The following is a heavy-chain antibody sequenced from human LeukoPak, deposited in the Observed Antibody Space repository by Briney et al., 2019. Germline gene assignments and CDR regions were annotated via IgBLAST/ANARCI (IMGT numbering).Heavy chain of an antibody. J-gene: IGHJ4*02. V-gene: IGHV3-30*12. Sequence: GGSLRLSCAASGFTFSTYGMHWVRQAPGKGLEWVAVISYDGSNKYYADSVKGRFTISRDNSKNTLYLQMNSLRAEDTAVYYCATLYGDYVVGSHFDYWGQGTLVTVSS. CDR1: GFTFSTYG. D-gene: IGHD4-17*01. CDR3: ATLYGDYVVGSHFDY. CDR2: ISYDGSNK.